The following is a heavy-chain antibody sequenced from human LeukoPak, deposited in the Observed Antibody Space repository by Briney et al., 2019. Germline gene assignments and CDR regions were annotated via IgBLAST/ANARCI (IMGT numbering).Heavy chain of an antibody. Sequence: GGSLRLSCAAYGFTFYSYGMHWVRQAPGKGLEWVAFIRYDGSNKYYADSVKGRFTISRDNSKNTLYLQMNSLRTGDTAVYYCARNYYDSSDYWGQGTLVTVSS. CDR2: IRYDGSNK. D-gene: IGHD3-22*01. V-gene: IGHV3-30*02. CDR3: ARNYYDSSDY. CDR1: GFTFYSYG. J-gene: IGHJ4*02.